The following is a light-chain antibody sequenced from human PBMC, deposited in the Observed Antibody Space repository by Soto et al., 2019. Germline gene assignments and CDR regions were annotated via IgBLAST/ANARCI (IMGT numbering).Light chain of an antibody. Sequence: QSVLTQPPSVSAAPGQKVTISCSGSSPNIGNNYVSWYQQLPGTAPKLLIYDSNKRPSGIPDRFSGSKSGTSGTLDITGLQTGDEADYYCGTWDNSLSAGVFGGGTKVTVL. V-gene: IGLV1-51*01. CDR2: DSN. CDR3: GTWDNSLSAGV. CDR1: SPNIGNNY. J-gene: IGLJ2*01.